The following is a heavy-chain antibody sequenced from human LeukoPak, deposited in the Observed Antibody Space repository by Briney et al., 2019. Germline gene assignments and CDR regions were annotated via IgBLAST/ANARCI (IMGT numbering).Heavy chain of an antibody. J-gene: IGHJ6*03. CDR1: GGSFSGYY. Sequence: SETLSLTCAVYGGSFSGYYWSWIRQPPGKGLEWIGEISHSGSTNYNPSLKSRVTISIDTSKNQFSLKLSSVTAADTAVYYCARGLYSSSSGYYYYYMDVWGKGTSVTVSS. D-gene: IGHD6-6*01. V-gene: IGHV4-34*01. CDR2: ISHSGST. CDR3: ARGLYSSSSGYYYYYMDV.